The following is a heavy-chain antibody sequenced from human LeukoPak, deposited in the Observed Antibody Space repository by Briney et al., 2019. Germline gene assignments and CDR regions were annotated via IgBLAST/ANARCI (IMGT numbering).Heavy chain of an antibody. CDR2: IKQDGSEK. Sequence: PGGSLRLSCAASGFTFSSYWMSWVRQAPGKGLEWVANIKQDGSEKYYVDSVKGRFTISRDNAKNSLYLQMNSLRAEDTAVYYCAGAYSIAAAGYFDYWGQGTLVTVSS. V-gene: IGHV3-7*01. CDR3: AGAYSIAAAGYFDY. CDR1: GFTFSSYW. D-gene: IGHD6-13*01. J-gene: IGHJ4*02.